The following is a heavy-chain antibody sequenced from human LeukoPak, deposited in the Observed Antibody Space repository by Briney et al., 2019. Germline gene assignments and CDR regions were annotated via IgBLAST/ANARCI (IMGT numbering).Heavy chain of an antibody. Sequence: SPPLSLTCAISGARSSSNSAAWNWIRRSPSRGLEWLGTTYYRSKWYNDYAVSVKSRITINPDTSKNQFSLQLNSVTPEDTAVYYCARAVAGPVDYWGQGTLVTVSS. CDR1: GARSSSNSAA. CDR3: ARAVAGPVDY. V-gene: IGHV6-1*01. D-gene: IGHD6-19*01. J-gene: IGHJ4*02. CDR2: TYYRSKWYN.